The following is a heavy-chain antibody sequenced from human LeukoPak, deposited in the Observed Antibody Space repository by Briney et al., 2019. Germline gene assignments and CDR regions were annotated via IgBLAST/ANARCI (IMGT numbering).Heavy chain of an antibody. CDR2: IIPIFGTA. J-gene: IGHJ4*02. D-gene: IGHD5-18*01. CDR1: GGTFSSYA. CDR3: ASTRRTAMPSYYFDY. V-gene: IGHV1-69*05. Sequence: SVKVSFKASGGTFSSYAISWVRQAPGQGLEWMGGIIPIFGTANYAQKFQGRVTITTDESTSTAYMELSSLRSEDTAVYYCASTRRTAMPSYYFDYWGQGTLVTVSS.